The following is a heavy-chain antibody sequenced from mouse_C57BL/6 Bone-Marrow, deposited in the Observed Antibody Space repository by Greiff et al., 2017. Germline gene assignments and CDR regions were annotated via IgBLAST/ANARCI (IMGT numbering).Heavy chain of an antibody. V-gene: IGHV1-15*01. Sequence: QVQLQQSGAELVRPGASVTLSCKASGYTSTDYEMHWVKQTPVHGLEWIGAIDPETGGTAYNQKFKGKAILTADKSSSTAYMALRSLTSEDSAVYYCTRLLWDEGYYFDYWGQGTTLTVSS. CDR3: TRLLWDEGYYFDY. J-gene: IGHJ2*01. CDR1: GYTSTDYE. D-gene: IGHD4-1*01. CDR2: IDPETGGT.